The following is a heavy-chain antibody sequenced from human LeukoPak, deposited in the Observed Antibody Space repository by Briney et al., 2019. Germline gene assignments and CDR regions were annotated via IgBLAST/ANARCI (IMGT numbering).Heavy chain of an antibody. Sequence: GGSLRLSCAASGFTFSSYGMHWVRRAPGKGLEWVAVISYDGSNKYYADSVKGRFTISRDNSKNTLYLQMNSLRAEDTAVYYCAKASLRFLEWLPPDAFDIWGQGTMVTVSS. D-gene: IGHD3-3*01. V-gene: IGHV3-30*18. CDR3: AKASLRFLEWLPPDAFDI. CDR2: ISYDGSNK. CDR1: GFTFSSYG. J-gene: IGHJ3*02.